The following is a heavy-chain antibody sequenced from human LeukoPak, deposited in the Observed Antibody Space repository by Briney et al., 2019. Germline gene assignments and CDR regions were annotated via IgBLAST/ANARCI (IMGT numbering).Heavy chain of an antibody. V-gene: IGHV1-24*01. J-gene: IGHJ4*02. CDR2: FDPEDGET. Sequence: ASVKVSCKASGYTFTSYYMHWVRQAPGKGLEWMGGFDPEDGETIYAQKFQGRVTMTEDTSTDTAYMELSSLRSEDTAVYYCATFSSGSYRDLDYWGQGTLVTVSS. CDR1: GYTFTSYY. D-gene: IGHD1-26*01. CDR3: ATFSSGSYRDLDY.